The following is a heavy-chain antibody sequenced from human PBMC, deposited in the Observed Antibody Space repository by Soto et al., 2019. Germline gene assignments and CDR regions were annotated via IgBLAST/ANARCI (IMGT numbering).Heavy chain of an antibody. CDR1: GCSISSGGYS. D-gene: IGHD2-15*01. V-gene: IGHV4-30-2*01. J-gene: IGHJ4*02. Sequence: PSETLSLACAVSGCSISSGGYSWSWIRQPPGKGLEWIGYIYHSGSTYYNPSLKSRVTISVDRSKNQFSLKLSSVTAADTAVYYCARGVGYCSGGSCYTFDYWGRGTLVTVSS. CDR2: IYHSGST. CDR3: ARGVGYCSGGSCYTFDY.